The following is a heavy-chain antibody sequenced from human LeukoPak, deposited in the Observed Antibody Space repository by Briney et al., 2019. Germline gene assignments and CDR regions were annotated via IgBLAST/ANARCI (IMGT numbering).Heavy chain of an antibody. CDR3: AREPNTYYDFRSGYRDY. Sequence: ASVKVSCKASGYAFTNYGISWVRQAPGQGLEWMGWISAYNGNANYAQKLQGRVTMTTDTSTSTAYMELRSLRSDDTAVYYCAREPNTYYDFRSGYRDYWGQGTLVTVSS. D-gene: IGHD3-3*01. CDR1: GYAFTNYG. J-gene: IGHJ4*02. V-gene: IGHV1-18*01. CDR2: ISAYNGNA.